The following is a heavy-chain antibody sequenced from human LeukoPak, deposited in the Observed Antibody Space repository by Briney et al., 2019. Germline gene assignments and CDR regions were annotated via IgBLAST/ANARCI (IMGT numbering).Heavy chain of an antibody. Sequence: SETLSLTCAVYGGSFSGYYWSWIRQTPGKGLEWIGEINHSGSTNYNPSLKSRVTISVDTSKNKFSLKLSSVTAADTAVYYCARVCLGYCSSTSCYGYYYYMDVWGKGTTVTVSS. CDR3: ARVCLGYCSSTSCYGYYYYMDV. CDR2: INHSGST. CDR1: GGSFSGYY. D-gene: IGHD2-2*01. J-gene: IGHJ6*03. V-gene: IGHV4-34*01.